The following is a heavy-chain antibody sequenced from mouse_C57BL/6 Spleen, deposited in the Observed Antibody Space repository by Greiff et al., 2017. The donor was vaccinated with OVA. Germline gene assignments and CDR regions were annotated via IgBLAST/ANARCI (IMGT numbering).Heavy chain of an antibody. J-gene: IGHJ1*03. CDR2: INPSTGGT. D-gene: IGHD1-2*01. Sequence: VQLQQSGPELVKPGASVKISCKASGYSFTGYYMNWVKQSPEKSLEWIGEINPSTGGTTYNQKFKAKATLTVDKSSSTAYMQLKSLTSEDSAVYYCARGGGYYGGYFDVWGTGTTVTVSS. CDR3: ARGGGYYGGYFDV. CDR1: GYSFTGYY. V-gene: IGHV1-42*01.